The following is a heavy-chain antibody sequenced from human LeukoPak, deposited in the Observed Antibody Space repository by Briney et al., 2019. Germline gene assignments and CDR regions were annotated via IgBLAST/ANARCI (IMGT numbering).Heavy chain of an antibody. D-gene: IGHD1-26*01. J-gene: IGHJ4*02. CDR3: ASRRDSGSFGADY. CDR2: IIPIFGTA. Sequence: ASVKVSCKASGGTFSSYAISWVRQAPGQGLEWMGGIIPIFGTANYAQKFQGRVTITADESTSTAYMELSSLRSEDTAVYYCASRRDSGSFGADYWGQGTLVTVSS. CDR1: GGTFSSYA. V-gene: IGHV1-69*13.